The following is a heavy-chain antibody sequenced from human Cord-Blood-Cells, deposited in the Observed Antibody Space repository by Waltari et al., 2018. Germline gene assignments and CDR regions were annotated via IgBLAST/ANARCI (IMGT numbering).Heavy chain of an antibody. Sequence: QVQLQESGPGLVKPSETLSLPCTVSGGSISSYYWSWIRQPPGKGPECIVYISSSVSTNYNPSLKSRFTISVDTSKNQFSLKLSSVTAADTAVYYCARDIQLGMGFDLWGRGTLVTVSS. CDR1: GGSISSYY. V-gene: IGHV4-59*01. J-gene: IGHJ2*01. D-gene: IGHD1-1*01. CDR2: ISSSVST. CDR3: ARDIQLGMGFDL.